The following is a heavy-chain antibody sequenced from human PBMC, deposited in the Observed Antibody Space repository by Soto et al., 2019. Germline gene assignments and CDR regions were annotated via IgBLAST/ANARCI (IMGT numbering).Heavy chain of an antibody. CDR1: GFTFSSYG. Sequence: QVQLVESGGGVVQPGRFLRLSCAASGFTFSSYGMHWVRQAPGKGLEWVAVISYDGSNKYYADSVKGRFTISRDNSKNTLYLQMNSLRAEDTAVYYCANALISRPHAFDIWGQGTMVTVSS. CDR3: ANALISRPHAFDI. D-gene: IGHD3-16*01. V-gene: IGHV3-30*18. J-gene: IGHJ3*02. CDR2: ISYDGSNK.